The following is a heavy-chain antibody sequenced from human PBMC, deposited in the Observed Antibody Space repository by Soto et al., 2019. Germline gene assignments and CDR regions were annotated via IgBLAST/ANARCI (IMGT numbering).Heavy chain of an antibody. CDR1: GYTFTSYD. Sequence: ASVKVSCKASGYTFTSYDINWVRQATGQGLEWMGWMNPNSGNTGYAQKFQGRVTMTRNTSISTAYMELSSLRSEDTAVYYCARGPVPYYDFWSGYPGHYMDVWGKGTKVTVSS. V-gene: IGHV1-8*01. CDR2: MNPNSGNT. D-gene: IGHD3-3*01. J-gene: IGHJ6*03. CDR3: ARGPVPYYDFWSGYPGHYMDV.